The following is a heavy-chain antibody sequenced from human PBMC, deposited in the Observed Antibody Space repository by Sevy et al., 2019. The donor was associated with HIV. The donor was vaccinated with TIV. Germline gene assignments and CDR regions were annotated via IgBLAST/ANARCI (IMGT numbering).Heavy chain of an antibody. J-gene: IGHJ4*02. CDR3: AREAIAEAPYYFDS. D-gene: IGHD6-13*01. Sequence: GGSLRLSCAASGFTFSSYSMNWVRQAPGKGLEWVSYISSSSSTIYYAGSVKGRFTISRDNAKNSLYLQMNILIEEDTALYYCAREAIAEAPYYFDSCGQGTLVTVSS. CDR1: GFTFSSYS. CDR2: ISSSSSTI. V-gene: IGHV3-48*02.